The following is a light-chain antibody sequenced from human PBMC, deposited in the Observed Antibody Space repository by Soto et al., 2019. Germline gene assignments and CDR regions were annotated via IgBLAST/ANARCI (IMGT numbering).Light chain of an antibody. J-gene: IGKJ5*01. Sequence: EIVLTQSPGTLSLSPGERATLSCRASQSISGSDLAWYQHRPGQAPRLLIYDASDRATGIPARFSGSGSGTDFTLTISGLEPEDFAIYYGQQRSSWPPITFGQGTRLEIK. V-gene: IGKV3-11*01. CDR1: QSISGSD. CDR2: DAS. CDR3: QQRSSWPPIT.